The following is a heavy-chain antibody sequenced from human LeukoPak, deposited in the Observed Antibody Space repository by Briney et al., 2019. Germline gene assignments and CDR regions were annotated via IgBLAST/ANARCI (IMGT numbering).Heavy chain of an antibody. CDR2: ITSKADSYST. J-gene: IGHJ4*02. CDR1: GFTFSGSK. CDR3: IRQDCGASGCSHPDY. V-gene: IGHV3-73*01. Sequence: GGSLRLSCVASGFTFSGSKMHWVRQASGKGLEWVGRITSKADSYSTIYAASVKGRFTISRDDSKNTAYLQMNSLKTEDTAVYYCIRQDCGASGCSHPDYWGQGTLVTVPS. D-gene: IGHD2-21*01.